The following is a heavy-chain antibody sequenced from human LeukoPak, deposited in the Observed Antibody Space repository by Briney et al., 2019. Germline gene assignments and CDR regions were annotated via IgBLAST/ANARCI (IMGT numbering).Heavy chain of an antibody. J-gene: IGHJ6*02. CDR1: GGSISSGDYY. V-gene: IGHV4-30-4*01. CDR2: IYYSGST. CDR3: ARDAMDYGMDV. D-gene: IGHD5-24*01. Sequence: SQTLSLTCTVSGGSISSGDYYWSCIRQPPGKGLEWIGYIYYSGSTYYNPSLKSRVTISVDTSKNQFSLKLSSVTAADTAVYYCARDAMDYGMDVWGQGTTVTVSS.